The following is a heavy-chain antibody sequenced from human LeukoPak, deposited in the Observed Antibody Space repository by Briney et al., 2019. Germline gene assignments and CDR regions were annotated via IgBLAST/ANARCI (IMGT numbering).Heavy chain of an antibody. D-gene: IGHD5-12*01. Sequence: ASVKVSCKASGYTFTGYYMHWVRQAPGQGLEWVGWINPNSGGTNYAQKFQGRVTMTRDTSISTAYMELSRLRSDDTAVYYCARSGHSGYEAPYYYYYMDVWGKGTTVTVSS. CDR3: ARSGHSGYEAPYYYYYMDV. CDR2: INPNSGGT. V-gene: IGHV1-2*02. J-gene: IGHJ6*03. CDR1: GYTFTGYY.